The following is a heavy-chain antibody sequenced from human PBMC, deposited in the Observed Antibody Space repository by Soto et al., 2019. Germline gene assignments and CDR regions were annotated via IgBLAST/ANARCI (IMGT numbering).Heavy chain of an antibody. CDR3: ARPRTTEKNDAFDI. Sequence: ASVKVSCKASGGTFSSYAISWVRQAPGQGLEWMGGIIPIFGTANYAQKFEGRVTITADKSTITAYMELSSLRSEDTAVYYCARPRTTEKNDAFDIWGQGTMVTVSS. D-gene: IGHD4-17*01. J-gene: IGHJ3*02. CDR2: IIPIFGTA. V-gene: IGHV1-69*06. CDR1: GGTFSSYA.